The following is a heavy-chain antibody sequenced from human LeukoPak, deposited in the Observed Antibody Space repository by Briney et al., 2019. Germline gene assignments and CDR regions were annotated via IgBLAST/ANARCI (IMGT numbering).Heavy chain of an antibody. D-gene: IGHD1-1*01. CDR2: LIPVFHTP. CDR3: ERVGSGTYIDNFYMDV. V-gene: IGHV1-69*05. J-gene: IGHJ6*03. Sequence: SVKVSCKASGGTFSSYIISWVRQAPGQGLEWMGRLIPVFHTPKYAQKFQGRVTITTDASTNTAYMELSSLRSEDTAVYYCERVGSGTYIDNFYMDVWGKGTTVIVSS. CDR1: GGTFSSYI.